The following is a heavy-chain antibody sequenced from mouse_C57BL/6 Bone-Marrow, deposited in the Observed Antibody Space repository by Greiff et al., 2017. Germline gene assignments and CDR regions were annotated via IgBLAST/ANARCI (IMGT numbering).Heavy chain of an antibody. CDR3: TPYYGSSYGAMDY. CDR2: IDPENGDT. CDR1: GFNIKDDY. V-gene: IGHV14-4*01. D-gene: IGHD1-1*01. Sequence: EVKLQESGAELVRPGASVKLSCTASGFNIKDDYMHWVKQRPEQGLEWIGWIDPENGDTEYASKFQGKATITADTSSNTAYLQLSSLTSEDTAVYYCTPYYGSSYGAMDYWGQGTSVTVSS. J-gene: IGHJ4*01.